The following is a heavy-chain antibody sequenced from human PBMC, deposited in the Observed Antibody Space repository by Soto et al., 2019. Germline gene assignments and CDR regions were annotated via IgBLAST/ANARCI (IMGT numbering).Heavy chain of an antibody. CDR3: ARDVNCSGGSCYFDAFDI. CDR1: GYTFTGYY. D-gene: IGHD2-15*01. J-gene: IGHJ3*02. V-gene: IGHV1-2*02. Sequence: GASVKVSCKASGYTFTGYYMHCVRQAPGQGLEWMGWINPNSGGTNYAQKFQGRVTMTRDTSISTAYMELSRLRSDDTAVYYCARDVNCSGGSCYFDAFDIWGQGTMVTVSS. CDR2: INPNSGGT.